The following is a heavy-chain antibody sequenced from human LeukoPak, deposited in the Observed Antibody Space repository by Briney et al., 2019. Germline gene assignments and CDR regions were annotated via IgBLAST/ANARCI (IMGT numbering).Heavy chain of an antibody. CDR3: ANGYSYGVDACDI. Sequence: GGSLRLSCAASGFTFSSYGMNWVRQAPGKGLEWVAVITYDGSNKYYADSVKGRLTISRDNSKNTLYLQMNSLRAEDTAGYYCANGYSYGVDACDIWGQGTMVTVSS. CDR2: ITYDGSNK. CDR1: GFTFSSYG. D-gene: IGHD5-18*01. J-gene: IGHJ3*02. V-gene: IGHV3-30*18.